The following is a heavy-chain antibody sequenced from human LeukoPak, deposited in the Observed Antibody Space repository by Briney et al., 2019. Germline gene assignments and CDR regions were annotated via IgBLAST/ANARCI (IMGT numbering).Heavy chain of an antibody. CDR2: MNPNSGNT. V-gene: IGHV1-8*02. D-gene: IGHD4-17*01. CDR3: ARGIGSTTVTTLEYYFDY. J-gene: IGHJ4*02. CDR1: GYTFTSYD. Sequence: ASVKVSCKASGYTFTSYDINWVRQATGQGLEWMGWMNPNSGNTGYAQKFQGRVTMTRNTSISTAYMELSSLRSEDPAVYYCARGIGSTTVTTLEYYFDYWGQGTLVTVSS.